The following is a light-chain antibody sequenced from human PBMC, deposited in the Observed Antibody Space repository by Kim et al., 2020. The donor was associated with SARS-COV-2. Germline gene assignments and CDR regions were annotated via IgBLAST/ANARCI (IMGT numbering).Light chain of an antibody. CDR1: SGHSSYA. V-gene: IGLV4-69*01. Sequence: SVKLTCTLSSGHSSYAIAWHQQQPEKGTRYLMKLNSDGSHSKGDGIPDRFSGSSSGAERYLTISSLQSEDEADYYCQTWGTGIGVFGGGTQLTVL. J-gene: IGLJ2*01. CDR3: QTWGTGIGV. CDR2: LNSDGSH.